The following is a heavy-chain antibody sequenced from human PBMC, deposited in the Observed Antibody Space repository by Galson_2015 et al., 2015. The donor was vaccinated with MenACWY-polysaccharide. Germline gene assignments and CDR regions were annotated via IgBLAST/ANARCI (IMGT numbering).Heavy chain of an antibody. CDR1: GFTFSSYW. Sequence: SLRLSCAASGFTFSSYWMTWARQAPGKGLEWVANIKKDGSEKYYVDSVKGRFTISRDNSKNSLYLQMHSLRAEDTAVYSCARGHYGMDVWDQGTTVTVSS. V-gene: IGHV3-7*01. CDR3: ARGHYGMDV. J-gene: IGHJ6*02. CDR2: IKKDGSEK.